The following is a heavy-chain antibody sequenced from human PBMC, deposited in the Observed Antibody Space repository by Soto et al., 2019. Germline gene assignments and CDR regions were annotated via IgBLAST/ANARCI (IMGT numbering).Heavy chain of an antibody. J-gene: IGHJ4*02. CDR2: IRGDGGQT. Sequence: GGSLRLSCTASGFTFTSYGMGWVRQAPGKGLQWVSTIRGDGGQTHYTDSVKGRFSISRDNSKNTVYLQMDSLRAEDTAMYFCARGVGLDSADFFAYWGQGTQVTVSS. D-gene: IGHD3-9*01. V-gene: IGHV3-23*01. CDR1: GFTFTSYG. CDR3: ARGVGLDSADFFAY.